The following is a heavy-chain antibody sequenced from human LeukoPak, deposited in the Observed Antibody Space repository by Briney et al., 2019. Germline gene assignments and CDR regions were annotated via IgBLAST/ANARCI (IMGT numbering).Heavy chain of an antibody. CDR1: GGSMGSYF. Sequence: PSETLSLTCTVSGGSMGSYFWSWIRQPPGEGLEWIGYISKSGSTNNNPALKSRVTISIDTSKNQFSLKVTSVTAADTAVYYCARGALNWFDPWGQGTLVTVSS. V-gene: IGHV4-59*01. J-gene: IGHJ5*02. CDR3: ARGALNWFDP. CDR2: ISKSGST.